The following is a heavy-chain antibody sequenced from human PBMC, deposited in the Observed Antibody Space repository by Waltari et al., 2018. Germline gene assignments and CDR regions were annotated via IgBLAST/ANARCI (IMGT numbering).Heavy chain of an antibody. V-gene: IGHV3-74*01. CDR2: ITRDGSRT. D-gene: IGHD2-15*01. CDR1: GLTFSSNW. Sequence: EVQLVEYGGGSVQPGGSWRLPCVASGLTFSSNWMHWVRQAPGTGLVWVAGITRDGSRTRDADSVKGRFTISRDNAKNTLFMQMSGLRDEDAAVYYCAAHRPGGLGMDVWGQGTTVTVSS. J-gene: IGHJ6*02. CDR3: AAHRPGGLGMDV.